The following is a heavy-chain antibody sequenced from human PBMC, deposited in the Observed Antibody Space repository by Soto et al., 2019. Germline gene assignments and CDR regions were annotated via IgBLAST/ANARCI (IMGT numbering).Heavy chain of an antibody. CDR3: AKDHDHGWIYMDV. V-gene: IGHV3-30*18. D-gene: IGHD5-12*01. CDR1: GFTFSSYG. Sequence: PGGSLRLSCAASGFTFSSYGMHWVRQAPGKGLEWVAVISYDGSNKYYADSVKGRFTISRDNSNNTLYLQMNSLRGEDTAVYYCAKDHDHGWIYMDVWGQGTTVTVSS. J-gene: IGHJ6*02. CDR2: ISYDGSNK.